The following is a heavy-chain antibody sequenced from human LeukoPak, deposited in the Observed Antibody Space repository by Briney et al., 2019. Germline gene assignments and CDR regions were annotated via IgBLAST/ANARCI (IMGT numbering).Heavy chain of an antibody. CDR2: FDPENDER. CDR3: ATEVTSIVPDY. D-gene: IGHD2-21*02. V-gene: IGHV1-24*01. CDR1: GHTLSELP. J-gene: IGHJ4*02. Sequence: ASVKVSCKVSGHTLSELPMYWVRQAPGEGLEWMGGFDPENDERIYARKFRGRVTMTEDTSTNTAYMELSSLRSDDTAVYYCATEVTSIVPDYWGQGTLVTVSS.